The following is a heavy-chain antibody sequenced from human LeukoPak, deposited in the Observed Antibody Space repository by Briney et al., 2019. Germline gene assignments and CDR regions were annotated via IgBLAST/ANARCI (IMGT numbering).Heavy chain of an antibody. V-gene: IGHV4-34*01. CDR1: GGSFSGYY. J-gene: IGHJ4*02. CDR3: ARGHSSGWYPPYYFDY. D-gene: IGHD6-19*01. Sequence: SETLSLTCAVYGGSFSGYYWSWIRQPPGKGLEWIGEINHSGSTNYNPSLKSRVTTSVDTSKNQFSLKLSSVTAADTAVYYCARGHSSGWYPPYYFDYWGQGTLVTVSS. CDR2: INHSGST.